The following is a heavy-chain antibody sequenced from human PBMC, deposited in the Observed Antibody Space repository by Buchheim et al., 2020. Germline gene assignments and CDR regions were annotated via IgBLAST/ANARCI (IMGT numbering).Heavy chain of an antibody. CDR2: IYYSVST. CDR3: ARGVPFWSGYYWYFDL. V-gene: IGHV4-59*01. CDR1: GGSISSYY. Sequence: QVQLQESGPGLVKPSETLSLTCTVSGGSISSYYWSWIRQPPGKGLEWIGYIYYSVSTNYNPSLKSRVTISVDTSKNQFSLKLSSVTAADTAVYYCARGVPFWSGYYWYFDLWGRGTL. J-gene: IGHJ2*01. D-gene: IGHD3-3*01.